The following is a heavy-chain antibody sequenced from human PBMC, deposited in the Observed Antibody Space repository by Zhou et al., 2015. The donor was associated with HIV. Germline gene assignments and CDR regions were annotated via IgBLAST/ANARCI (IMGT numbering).Heavy chain of an antibody. CDR3: ARASGSGYYGSGSYYFALYGMDV. V-gene: IGHV1-2*04. D-gene: IGHD3-10*01. CDR1: GYTFTGYY. Sequence: QVQLVQSGAEVKKPGASVKVSCKASGYTFTGYYMHWVRQAPGQGLEWMGWINPNSGGTNYAQKFQGWVTMTRDTSISTAYMELSRLRSDDTAVYYCARASGSGYYGSGSYYFALYGMDVWGQGTTVTVSS. CDR2: INPNSGGT. J-gene: IGHJ6*02.